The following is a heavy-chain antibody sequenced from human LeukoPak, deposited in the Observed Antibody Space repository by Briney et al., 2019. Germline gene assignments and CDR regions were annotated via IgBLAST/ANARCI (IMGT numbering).Heavy chain of an antibody. CDR2: IIPIFGTA. J-gene: IGHJ6*02. CDR1: GGTFSSYA. D-gene: IGHD5-18*01. V-gene: IGHV1-69*01. Sequence: GASVKVSCKASGGTFSSYAISWVRQAPGQGLEWMGGIIPIFGTANYAQKFQGRDTITADESTSTAYMELSSLRSEDTAVYYCARTPPRSSYGYHYYYYGMDVWGQGTTVTVSS. CDR3: ARTPPRSSYGYHYYYYGMDV.